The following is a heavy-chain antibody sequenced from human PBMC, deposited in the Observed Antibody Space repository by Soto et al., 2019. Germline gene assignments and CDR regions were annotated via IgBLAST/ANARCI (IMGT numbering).Heavy chain of an antibody. CDR1: GGTFSSYA. V-gene: IGHV1-69*13. J-gene: IGHJ4*02. D-gene: IGHD5-12*01. CDR2: IIPIFGTA. CDR3: ARDSDISRMENYFDY. Sequence: ASVKVSCKASGGTFSSYAISWVRQAPGQGLEWMGGIIPIFGTANYAQKFQGRVTITADESTSTAYMELSSLSAEDTAVYYCARDSDISRMENYFDYWGQGTLVTVSS.